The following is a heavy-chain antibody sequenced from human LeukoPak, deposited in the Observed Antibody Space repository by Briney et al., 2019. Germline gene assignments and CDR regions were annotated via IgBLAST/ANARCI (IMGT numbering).Heavy chain of an antibody. Sequence: SETLSLTCTVSGGSISSSSYYWGWIRQPPGKGLEWIGSIYYSGSTYYNPSLKSRVTISVDTSKNQFSLKLSSVTAADTAVYYCARPHYCSSTSCLATFDIWGQGTMVTVSS. CDR1: GGSISSSSYY. D-gene: IGHD2-2*01. CDR2: IYYSGST. CDR3: ARPHYCSSTSCLATFDI. J-gene: IGHJ3*02. V-gene: IGHV4-39*07.